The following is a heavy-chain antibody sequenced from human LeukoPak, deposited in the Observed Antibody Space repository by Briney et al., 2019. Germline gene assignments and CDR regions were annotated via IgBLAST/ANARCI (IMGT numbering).Heavy chain of an antibody. CDR1: GGSITSSHW. CDR2: IHHSGST. CDR3: AREGDGGHAALDY. D-gene: IGHD4-23*01. J-gene: IGHJ4*02. V-gene: IGHV4-4*02. Sequence: SGTLSLTCTVSGGSITSSHWWGWVRQPPGKGLEWVGEIHHSGSTNSNPSLKSRVTISVDKSKNQISLRLSSVTAADTAVYYCAREGDGGHAALDYWGRGTLVTVSS.